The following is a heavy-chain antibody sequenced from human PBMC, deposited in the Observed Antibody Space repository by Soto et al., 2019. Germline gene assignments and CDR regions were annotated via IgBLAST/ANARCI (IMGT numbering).Heavy chain of an antibody. Sequence: QGQLVESGRDMVQPGRSLRLSCAASGFTFSHYPMHWVRQAPGKGLEWVAAISYDGSDKYYAESLKGRFTISRDNPMNTLYLQLESVTPDGTAVYYCARQLGSPEVPAALGAFDIWGRGTMVTVSS. J-gene: IGHJ3*02. CDR1: GFTFSHYP. CDR2: ISYDGSDK. V-gene: IGHV3-30-3*01. D-gene: IGHD2-2*01. CDR3: ARQLGSPEVPAALGAFDI.